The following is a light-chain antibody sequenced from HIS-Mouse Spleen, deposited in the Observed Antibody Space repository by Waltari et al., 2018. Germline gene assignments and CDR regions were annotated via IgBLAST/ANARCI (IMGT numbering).Light chain of an antibody. CDR3: AAWDDSLNGVV. V-gene: IGLV1-44*01. Sequence: QSVLTQPPSASGTPGQRVTISCSGSSSNIGSNTVNWYQQRPGTAPKLLIYSNNQRPSGVPDRFSGSKSGTSASLAISGLQSEDEADYYCAAWDDSLNGVVVGGGTKLTVL. CDR2: SNN. J-gene: IGLJ2*01. CDR1: SSNIGSNT.